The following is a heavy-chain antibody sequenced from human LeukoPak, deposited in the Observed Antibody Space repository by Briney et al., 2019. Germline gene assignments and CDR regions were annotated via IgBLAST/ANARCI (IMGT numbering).Heavy chain of an antibody. J-gene: IGHJ5*02. V-gene: IGHV1-69*05. Sequence: SVEVSCKASGGTFNNYAISWVRQAPGQGLEWMGGIIPIFGTTNFSRSFQDRVTFTTDETTSTAYMELSSLRSEDTAIYYCARSYLVFNWFDPWGQGTLVTVSS. D-gene: IGHD5/OR15-5a*01. CDR1: GGTFNNYA. CDR3: ARSYLVFNWFDP. CDR2: IIPIFGTT.